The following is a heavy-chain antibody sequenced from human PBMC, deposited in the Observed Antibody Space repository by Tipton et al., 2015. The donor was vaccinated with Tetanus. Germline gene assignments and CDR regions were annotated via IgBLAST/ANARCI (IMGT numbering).Heavy chain of an antibody. D-gene: IGHD6-19*01. CDR1: GCSFTSYW. CDR2: IYPGDSDT. V-gene: IGHV5-51*01. CDR3: ARPNSSGWFRDRSAFDI. Sequence: EVQLVQSGAEVKKPGESLKISCKGSGCSFTSYWIGWVRQMPGKGLEWMGIIYPGDSDTRYSTSFQGQVTISADKSISTAYLQWSSLKASDTAMYYCARPNSSGWFRDRSAFDIWGQGTMVTVSS. J-gene: IGHJ3*02.